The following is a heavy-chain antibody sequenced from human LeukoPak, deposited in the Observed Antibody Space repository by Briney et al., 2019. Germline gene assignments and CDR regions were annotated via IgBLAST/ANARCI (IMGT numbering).Heavy chain of an antibody. D-gene: IGHD3-10*01. Sequence: PSETLSLTCTVSGGSISSYYWSWIRQPPGKGLEWIGYIYYSGSTNYNPSLKSRVTISVDTSKNQFSLKLSSVTAADTAVYYCARAPRGLNFDYWGQGTLVTVSS. CDR2: IYYSGST. J-gene: IGHJ4*02. CDR3: ARAPRGLNFDY. V-gene: IGHV4-59*08. CDR1: GGSISSYY.